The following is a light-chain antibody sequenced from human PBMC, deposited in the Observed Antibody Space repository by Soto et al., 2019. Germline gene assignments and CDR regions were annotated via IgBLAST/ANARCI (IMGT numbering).Light chain of an antibody. J-gene: IGKJ1*01. V-gene: IGKV1-39*01. CDR2: AAS. Sequence: IQITQSPSSLSASVGDRVTIACRASQSISSYLNWYQQKPGKAPKLLIYAASSLQSGVPSRFSGSGSGTDFTLTISSLQPEAFATYYCQQSYSTLRTLGQGTKVDIK. CDR3: QQSYSTLRT. CDR1: QSISSY.